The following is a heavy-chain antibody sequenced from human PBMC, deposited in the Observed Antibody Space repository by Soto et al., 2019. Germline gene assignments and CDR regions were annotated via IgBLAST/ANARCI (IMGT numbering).Heavy chain of an antibody. CDR3: AHLGGGYFAY. D-gene: IGHD3-16*01. V-gene: IGHV2-5*02. J-gene: IGHJ4*02. Sequence: QITLKESGPTLVKPTQTLTLTCTFSGFSLSTSRVGVAWIRQPPGKALEWLALIYWDDDKRYSPSLKSRLTITKDTSTDRVVLTMTNMDPVDTATDYCAHLGGGYFAYWGQGTLVSVSS. CDR2: IYWDDDK. CDR1: GFSLSTSRVG.